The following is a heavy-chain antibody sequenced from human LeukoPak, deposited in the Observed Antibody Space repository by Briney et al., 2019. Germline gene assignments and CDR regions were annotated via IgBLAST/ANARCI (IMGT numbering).Heavy chain of an antibody. V-gene: IGHV1-18*01. CDR3: ARRISGATATRHFDY. CDR2: ISAYDGNT. CDR1: GYTFKNYG. D-gene: IGHD2-15*01. Sequence: ASVKVSCKASGYTFKNYGITWVRQAPGQGLEWMGWISAYDGNTYYAQKVQGRVTMTTDTSTTTAYMELRSLGSDDTAIYYCARRISGATATRHFDYWGQGTLVTVSS. J-gene: IGHJ4*02.